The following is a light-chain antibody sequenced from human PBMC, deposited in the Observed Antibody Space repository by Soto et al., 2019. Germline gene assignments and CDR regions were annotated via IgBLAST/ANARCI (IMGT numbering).Light chain of an antibody. J-gene: IGKJ5*01. CDR3: QQRSNWPRIT. CDR1: QSVSSN. Sequence: EIVMTPSPATLSVSPWQRSTLSSRSSQSVSSNLAWYQQKPGQAPRFLIYDASNRATGIPARFSGSGSGTDFTLTISSLEPEDFAVYYCQQRSNWPRITFGQGTRLEIK. V-gene: IGKV3-11*01. CDR2: DAS.